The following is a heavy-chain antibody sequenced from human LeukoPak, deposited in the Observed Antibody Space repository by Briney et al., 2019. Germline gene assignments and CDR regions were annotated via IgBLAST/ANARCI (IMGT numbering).Heavy chain of an antibody. CDR2: INHSGST. CDR1: GGSFSGYY. D-gene: IGHD2-2*01. Sequence: SETLSLSCAVYGGSFSGYYWSWIRQPPGKGLEWIGEINHSGSTNYNPSLKSRVTVSLDTSKNQFSLKLRSVTAADTAMYFCARGRTGYQLLPTKKYDHYYIDVWGKGTTVTVSS. J-gene: IGHJ6*03. CDR3: ARGRTGYQLLPTKKYDHYYIDV. V-gene: IGHV4-34*01.